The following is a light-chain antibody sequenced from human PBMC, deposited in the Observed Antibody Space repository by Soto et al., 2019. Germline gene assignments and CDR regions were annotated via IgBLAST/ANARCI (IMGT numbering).Light chain of an antibody. CDR2: AVS. CDR3: IAYTGSSTSYV. CDR1: SSDIGSYNH. J-gene: IGLJ1*01. V-gene: IGLV2-14*01. Sequence: ALTQPASVSGSPGQSITISCSGTSSDIGSYNHVAWYQQFPGKSPKLMIYAVSSRPSGVSSRFSGSKSGNTASLTISGLQPQDEADYYCIAYTGSSTSYVFGSGTKVTVL.